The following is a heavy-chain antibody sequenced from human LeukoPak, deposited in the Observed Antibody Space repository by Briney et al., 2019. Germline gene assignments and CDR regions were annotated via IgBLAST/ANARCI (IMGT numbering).Heavy chain of an antibody. Sequence: SETLSLTCTVSDGSINTPNYYWGWIRQPPGKGLEWIGNIFYRGSTYYGPSLKSRVTISVDTSKNQFSLKLSSVTAADTAVYYCARPRWGLIAVDNWFDPWGQGTLVTVSS. CDR3: ARPRWGLIAVDNWFDP. V-gene: IGHV4-39*01. D-gene: IGHD6-19*01. CDR2: IFYRGST. CDR1: DGSINTPNYY. J-gene: IGHJ5*02.